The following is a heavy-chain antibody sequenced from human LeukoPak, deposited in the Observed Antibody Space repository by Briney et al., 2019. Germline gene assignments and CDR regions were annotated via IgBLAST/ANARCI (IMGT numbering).Heavy chain of an antibody. CDR1: GFTFDDYG. V-gene: IGHV3-20*01. D-gene: IGHD4-23*01. J-gene: IGHJ6*03. CDR2: INWNGGST. Sequence: GGSLRLSCAASGFTFDDYGMSWVRQAPGKGLEWVSGINWNGGSTGYADSVKGRFTISRDNAKNSLYLQMNSLRAEDTALYHCARVGNDYGGNGGFNYYYYYMDVWGKGTTVTISS. CDR3: ARVGNDYGGNGGFNYYYYYMDV.